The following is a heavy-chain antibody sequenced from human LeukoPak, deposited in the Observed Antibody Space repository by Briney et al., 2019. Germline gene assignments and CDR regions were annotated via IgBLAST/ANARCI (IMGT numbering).Heavy chain of an antibody. CDR2: ISSSSSYT. CDR1: GFTFSDYY. J-gene: IGHJ4*02. Sequence: PGGSLRLSCAASGFTFSDYYMSWIRQAPGKGLEWVSYISSSSSYTNYADSVKGRFTISRDNAKNSLYLQMNSLRAEDTAVYYCAREEGGGSYYSYWGQGTLVTVSS. D-gene: IGHD1-26*01. CDR3: AREEGGGSYYSY. V-gene: IGHV3-11*05.